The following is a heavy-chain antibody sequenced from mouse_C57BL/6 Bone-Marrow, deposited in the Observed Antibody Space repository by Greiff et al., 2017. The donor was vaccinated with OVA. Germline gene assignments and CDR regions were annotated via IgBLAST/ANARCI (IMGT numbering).Heavy chain of an antibody. CDR3: ARYGSSPWYFDV. Sequence: EVKLVESGPGLVKPSQSLSLTCSVTGYSITSGYYWNWIRQFPGNKLEWMGYISYDGSNNYNPSLKNRISITRDTSKNQFFLKLNSVTTEDTATYYCARYGSSPWYFDVWGTGTTVTVSS. J-gene: IGHJ1*03. CDR2: ISYDGSN. CDR1: GYSITSGYY. D-gene: IGHD1-1*01. V-gene: IGHV3-6*01.